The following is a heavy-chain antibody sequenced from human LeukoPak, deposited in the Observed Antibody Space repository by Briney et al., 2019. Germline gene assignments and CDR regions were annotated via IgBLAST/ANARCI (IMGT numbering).Heavy chain of an antibody. V-gene: IGHV3-23*01. CDR3: AKLDVVAPGPYPDAFDI. J-gene: IGHJ3*02. D-gene: IGHD2-15*01. CDR1: GFTFSSYA. Sequence: PGGSLRLSCAASGFTFSSYAMSWVRQAPGKGLEWVSAISGSGGSTYYADSVKGRFTISRDNSKNTLYLQMNSLRAEDTAVYYCAKLDVVAPGPYPDAFDIWGQGTMVTVSS. CDR2: ISGSGGST.